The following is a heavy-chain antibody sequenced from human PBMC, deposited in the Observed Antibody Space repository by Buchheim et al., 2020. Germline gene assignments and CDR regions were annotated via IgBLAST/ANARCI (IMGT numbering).Heavy chain of an antibody. CDR2: IIPILGIA. D-gene: IGHD3-22*01. J-gene: IGHJ6*02. CDR1: GGTFSSYA. Sequence: QVQLVQSGAEVKKPGSSVKVSCKASGGTFSSYAISWVRQAPGQGLEWMGRIIPILGIANYAQKFQGRVTITADKSTSTAYMELSSLRSEDTAVYYCATVGYYYDSSGYWSYYYYYGMDVWGQGTT. V-gene: IGHV1-69*04. CDR3: ATVGYYYDSSGYWSYYYYYGMDV.